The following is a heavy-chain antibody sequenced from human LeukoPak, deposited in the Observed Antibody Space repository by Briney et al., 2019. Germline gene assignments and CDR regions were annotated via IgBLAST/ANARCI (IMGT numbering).Heavy chain of an antibody. J-gene: IGHJ3*02. Sequence: GGSLRLSCAASGFTFSSYAMSWVRQAPGKGLEWIAYMSSSMNTIYYADAVKGRITVSRDNANNSVHLQMSSLRAEDTAVYYCARGGGLYYDILTGYYFSPHAFDIWGQGTMVTVSS. CDR3: ARGGGLYYDILTGYYFSPHAFDI. D-gene: IGHD3-9*01. CDR2: MSSSMNTI. CDR1: GFTFSSYA. V-gene: IGHV3-48*04.